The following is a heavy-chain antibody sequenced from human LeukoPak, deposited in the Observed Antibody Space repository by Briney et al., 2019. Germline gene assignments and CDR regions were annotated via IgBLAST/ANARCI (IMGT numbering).Heavy chain of an antibody. V-gene: IGHV4-59*13. CDR1: GGSISNNY. J-gene: IGHJ4*02. Sequence: SETLSLTCTVSGGSISNNYWSWFRQYPGEGLEWIGYIYYSGSTNYNPSLKSRVTISVDTSKSQFSLKLSSVTAADTAVYYCASHKGFWGQGALVTVSS. CDR2: IYYSGST. CDR3: ASHKGF.